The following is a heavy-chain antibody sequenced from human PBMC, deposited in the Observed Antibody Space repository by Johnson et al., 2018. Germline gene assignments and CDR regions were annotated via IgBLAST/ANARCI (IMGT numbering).Heavy chain of an antibody. CDR3: ARYSPSDGMGV. V-gene: IGHV6-1*01. Sequence: VQPQQSGPGLAKXSQTLSLXCAISGDILASNIAVWNWVRQSPSRGLEWLGKTYHRSKWYNEYAVPMTSRITINPDTSKNQFSLQLNSVTPEDTAVYDCARYSPSDGMGVWGQGTTVTVSS. CDR1: GDILASNIAV. D-gene: IGHD2-21*01. CDR2: TYHRSKWYN. J-gene: IGHJ6*02.